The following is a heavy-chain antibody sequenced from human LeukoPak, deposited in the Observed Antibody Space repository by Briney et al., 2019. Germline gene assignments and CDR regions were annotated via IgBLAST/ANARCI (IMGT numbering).Heavy chain of an antibody. Sequence: PSETLSLTCAVYGGSFSGYYWSWIRQPPGKGLEWIGEINHSGSTNYNPSLRSRVTISVDTSKNQFSLKLSSVTDADTAVYYCARGGHSSGCYVAYWGQGTLVTVSS. CDR3: ARGGHSSGCYVAY. V-gene: IGHV4-34*01. CDR2: INHSGST. CDR1: GGSFSGYY. D-gene: IGHD6-19*01. J-gene: IGHJ4*02.